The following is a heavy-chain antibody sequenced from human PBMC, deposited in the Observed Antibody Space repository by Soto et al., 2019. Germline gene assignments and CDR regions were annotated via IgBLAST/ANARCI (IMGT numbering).Heavy chain of an antibody. J-gene: IGHJ6*02. CDR1: GFTFSSYW. V-gene: IGHV3-7*03. D-gene: IGHD3-3*01. CDR3: SVFRLSYDFWRAPNTYYNYGMEG. CDR2: IKPDGSDK. Sequence: GGSLRLSCAASGFTFSSYWMSWVRQAPGKGLEWVANIKPDGSDKTYVDSVKGRFTISRDNAKNSLYLQMNSLRAEDTAVYYFSVFRLSYDFWRAPNTYYNYGMEGWDQETTVTASS.